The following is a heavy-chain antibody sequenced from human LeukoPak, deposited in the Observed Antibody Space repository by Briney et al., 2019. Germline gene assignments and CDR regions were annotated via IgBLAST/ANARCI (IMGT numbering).Heavy chain of an antibody. CDR2: ISYDGSNK. V-gene: IGHV3-30*03. Sequence: GSLRLSCAASGFTFSSYGMHWVRQAPGKGLEWVAVISYDGSNKYYADSVKGRFTTSRDNSKNTLYLQMNSLRAEDTAVYYCGGTPYSSSLHYFDYWGQGTLVTVSS. CDR1: GFTFSSYG. J-gene: IGHJ4*02. D-gene: IGHD6-13*01. CDR3: GGTPYSSSLHYFDY.